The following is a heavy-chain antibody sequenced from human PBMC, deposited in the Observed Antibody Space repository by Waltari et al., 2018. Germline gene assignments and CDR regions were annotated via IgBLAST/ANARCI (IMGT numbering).Heavy chain of an antibody. D-gene: IGHD5-18*01. V-gene: IGHV4-34*01. J-gene: IGHJ4*02. CDR3: ARGRSYGRTPQGKSYFDY. CDR2: INHSGST. Sequence: QVQLQQWGAGLLKPSETLSLTCAVYGGSFSGYYWSWIRQPPGKGLDGIGEINHSGSTNYDPSLKSRVTISVDTSKDQFSLKLSSVTAADTAVYYCARGRSYGRTPQGKSYFDYWGQGTLVTVSS. CDR1: GGSFSGYY.